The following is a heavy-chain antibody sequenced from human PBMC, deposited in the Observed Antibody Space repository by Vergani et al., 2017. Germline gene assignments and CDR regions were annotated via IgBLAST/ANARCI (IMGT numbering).Heavy chain of an antibody. Sequence: QVQLQESGPGLVKPSETLSLTCTVSGGSISSYYWSWIRQPPGKGLEWIGYIYPGDSDTRYSPSFQGQVTISADKSISTAYLQWSSLKASDTAMYYCARAGSYCSSTSCYPNWFDPWGQGTLVTVSS. J-gene: IGHJ5*02. V-gene: IGHV4-59*12. CDR3: ARAGSYCSSTSCYPNWFDP. D-gene: IGHD2-2*01. CDR2: IYPGDSDT. CDR1: GGSISSYY.